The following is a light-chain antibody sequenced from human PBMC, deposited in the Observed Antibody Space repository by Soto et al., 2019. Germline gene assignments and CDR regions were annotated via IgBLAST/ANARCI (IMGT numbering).Light chain of an antibody. CDR1: QSVSSSY. Sequence: EIVLTQSPGTLSLSPGERATLSCRASQSVSSSYLAWYQQKPGQAPRLLIYDASKRATGIPARFSGSGSGTDFTLTISSLQPEDFAVYYCHQYGLSPPYTFGPGTKVDIK. CDR2: DAS. V-gene: IGKV3-20*01. CDR3: HQYGLSPPYT. J-gene: IGKJ3*01.